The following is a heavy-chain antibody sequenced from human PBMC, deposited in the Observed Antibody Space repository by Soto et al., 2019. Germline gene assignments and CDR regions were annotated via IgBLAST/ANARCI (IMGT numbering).Heavy chain of an antibody. CDR2: ISYDGSNK. V-gene: IGHV3-30*03. D-gene: IGHD6-19*01. Sequence: GGSLRLSFAASGFTFSRYGMNWVRQAPGKGLEWVAVISYDGSNKYYADSVKGRFTISRDNSKNTLYLQMNSLRAEDTAVYYCATPPPEGQWLAYYYYGMDVWGQGTTVTVSS. CDR1: GFTFSRYG. J-gene: IGHJ6*02. CDR3: ATPPPEGQWLAYYYYGMDV.